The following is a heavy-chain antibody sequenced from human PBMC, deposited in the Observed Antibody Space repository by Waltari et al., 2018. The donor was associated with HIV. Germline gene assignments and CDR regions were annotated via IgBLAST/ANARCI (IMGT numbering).Heavy chain of an antibody. CDR1: GFSVDSNS. CDR2: LYSSGKT. J-gene: IGHJ6*02. Sequence: EVQLVESGGNLTQPGGSLILSCVASGFSVDSNSLSWVRQFQGQGLGGVSVLYSSGKTNYVEAGKVRFTILRDNSKNTLYLQMNTLRFEDTAVYYCVSMKRSYVSGQSRYFYFGIDVWGQGTSVIVSS. V-gene: IGHV3-53*01. D-gene: IGHD3-16*01. CDR3: VSMKRSYVSGQSRYFYFGIDV.